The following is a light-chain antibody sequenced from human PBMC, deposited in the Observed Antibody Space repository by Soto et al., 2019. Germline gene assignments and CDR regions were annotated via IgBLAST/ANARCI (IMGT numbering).Light chain of an antibody. CDR2: GNS. V-gene: IGLV1-40*01. J-gene: IGLJ1*01. CDR1: SSNIGAGYD. Sequence: QSVLTQPASVSGAPGQRVTISCTGSSSNIGAGYDVHWYQQLPGTAPKLLIYGNSNRPSGVPDRFSDSKSGTSASLAITGLQAEDEADYYCQSYDSSLSGYVFGTGTKLTVL. CDR3: QSYDSSLSGYV.